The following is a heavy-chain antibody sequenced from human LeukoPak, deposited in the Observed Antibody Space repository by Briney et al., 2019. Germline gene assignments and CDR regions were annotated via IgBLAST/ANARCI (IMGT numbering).Heavy chain of an antibody. CDR3: TRGIHDYGGESRYYMDV. CDR2: IYRSGST. CDR1: GDSIAYYY. J-gene: IGHJ6*03. D-gene: IGHD4-23*01. V-gene: IGHV4-4*07. Sequence: SETLSLTCTVSGDSIAYYYWSWIRQAAGKGLEWIGRIYRSGSTNYNPSLKSRVTMSVDTSKNQFSLRLSSVTAADTAVYYCTRGIHDYGGESRYYMDVWGKGTTVTVSS.